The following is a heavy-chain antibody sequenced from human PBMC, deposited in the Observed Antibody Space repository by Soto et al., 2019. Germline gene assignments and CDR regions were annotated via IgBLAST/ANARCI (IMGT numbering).Heavy chain of an antibody. D-gene: IGHD4-17*01. J-gene: IGHJ5*02. V-gene: IGHV4-61*01. CDR1: GGSVSSGIYY. CDR2: IYYSGRT. CDR3: AREVGDYGGRWFDP. Sequence: QVQLQESGPGLVKPSETLSLTCTVSGGSVSSGIYYWSWIRQPPGKVLEWIGYIYYSGRTNSNPSLKSRATISVDTSKNQFSLKLSSVTAADTAVYYCAREVGDYGGRWFDPGGQGTLVTVSS.